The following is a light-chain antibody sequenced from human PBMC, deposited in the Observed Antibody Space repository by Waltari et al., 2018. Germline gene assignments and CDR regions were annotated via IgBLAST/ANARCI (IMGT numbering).Light chain of an antibody. Sequence: QLVLTQSPSASASLGAPVNLPCTFRSDRSRNAIAWLQQQPEKGPRYLMKFNNDGSHSKGDGIPDRFSGSISGAERHLSISSLQPEDEADYYCQTWGTGIRVFGGGTKLTV. J-gene: IGLJ3*02. V-gene: IGLV4-69*02. CDR3: QTWGTGIRV. CDR1: SDRSRNA. CDR2: FNNDGSH.